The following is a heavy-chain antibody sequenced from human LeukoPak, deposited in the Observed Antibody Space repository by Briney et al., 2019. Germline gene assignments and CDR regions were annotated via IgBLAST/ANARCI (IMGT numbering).Heavy chain of an antibody. D-gene: IGHD6-6*01. CDR3: ARGIAARPVGNWFDP. V-gene: IGHV5-51*01. Sequence: GESLKISCKGSGYSFTSYWIGWGRQMPGKGLELMGIIYPGDSDTRDSPSFQGQVTISADKSISTAYLQWSSLKASDTAMYYCARGIAARPVGNWFDPWGQGTLVTVSS. CDR1: GYSFTSYW. J-gene: IGHJ5*02. CDR2: IYPGDSDT.